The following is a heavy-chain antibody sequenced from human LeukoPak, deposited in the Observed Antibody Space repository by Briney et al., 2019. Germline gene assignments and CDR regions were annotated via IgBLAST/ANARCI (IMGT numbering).Heavy chain of an antibody. CDR3: ATSSNAPGNH. CDR2: IKEDGSAQ. D-gene: IGHD2-2*01. CDR1: GFTFNGYW. J-gene: IGHJ5*02. Sequence: SGGSLRLSCAASGFTFNGYWMSWVRQAPGKGLEWVANIKEDGSAQHYVGSVKGRFTISRDNAKNSLNLQMNSLRAEDTAVYYCATSSNAPGNHWGQGTLVTVSS. V-gene: IGHV3-7*01.